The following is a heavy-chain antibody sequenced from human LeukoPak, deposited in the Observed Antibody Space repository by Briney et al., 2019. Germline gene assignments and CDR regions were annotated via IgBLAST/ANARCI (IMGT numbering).Heavy chain of an antibody. CDR2: ISSSSSYI. V-gene: IGHV3-21*01. D-gene: IGHD4-17*01. CDR3: ARDPGYGDYYGMDV. J-gene: IGHJ6*02. Sequence: GGSLRLSCAVYGFTFSSYSMNWVRQAPGKGLEWVSSISSSSSYIYYADSVKGRLTISRDNAKNSLYLQMNSLRAEDTAVYYCARDPGYGDYYGMDVWGQGTTVTVSS. CDR1: GFTFSSYS.